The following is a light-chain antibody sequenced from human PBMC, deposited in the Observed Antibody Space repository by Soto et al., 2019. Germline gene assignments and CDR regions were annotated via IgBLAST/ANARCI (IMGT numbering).Light chain of an antibody. CDR3: QQYDTLTFT. Sequence: DIQMPQSPSSLSASVGVRVPITCQASPDIRNFLKWYQQNPGKAPNLLIYDTSKVETRVPSRLSGSGSGTDFTFTISSLLPEDIATYYFQQYDTLTFTFGPGTKVDIK. J-gene: IGKJ3*01. CDR1: PDIRNF. V-gene: IGKV1-33*01. CDR2: DTS.